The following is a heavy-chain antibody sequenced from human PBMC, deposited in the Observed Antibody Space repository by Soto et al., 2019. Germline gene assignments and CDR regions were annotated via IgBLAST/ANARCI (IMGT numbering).Heavy chain of an antibody. CDR1: GVSISGFY. CDR2: IYATGTT. Sequence: SETLSLTCTVSGVSISGFYWSWIRKSAGKGLEWIGRIYATGTTDYNPSLKSRVMMSVDTSKKQFSLKLRSVTAADTAVYYCVRDGTKTLRDWFDPWGQGISVTVSS. J-gene: IGHJ5*02. D-gene: IGHD1-1*01. V-gene: IGHV4-4*07. CDR3: VRDGTKTLRDWFDP.